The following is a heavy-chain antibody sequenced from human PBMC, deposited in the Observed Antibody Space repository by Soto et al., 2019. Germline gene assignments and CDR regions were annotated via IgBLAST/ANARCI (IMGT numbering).Heavy chain of an antibody. CDR2: IYYSGST. Sequence: QVQLQESGPGLVKPSETLSLTCTVSGGSISSYYWSWIRQPPGKGLEWIGYIYYSGSTNYNPSLKSRVTISVDKSKNQFSLKLSSVTAADTAVYYCASPGVDTAMGFDYWGQGTLVTVSS. V-gene: IGHV4-59*01. D-gene: IGHD5-18*01. J-gene: IGHJ4*02. CDR1: GGSISSYY. CDR3: ASPGVDTAMGFDY.